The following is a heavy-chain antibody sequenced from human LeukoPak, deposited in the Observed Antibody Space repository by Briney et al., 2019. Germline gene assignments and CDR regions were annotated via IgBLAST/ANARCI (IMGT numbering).Heavy chain of an antibody. CDR1: GFTFSSYG. CDR2: IRYDGSNK. D-gene: IGHD5-18*01. CDR3: AKTEIQLWLGSYFDY. J-gene: IGHJ4*02. V-gene: IGHV3-30*02. Sequence: PGGSLRLSCAVSGFTFSSYGMYSVREAPDKGVEWAAFIRYDGSNKYYADSVKGRFTISRDNSKNTLYLQMNSLRAEDTAVYYCAKTEIQLWLGSYFDYWGQGTLVTVSS.